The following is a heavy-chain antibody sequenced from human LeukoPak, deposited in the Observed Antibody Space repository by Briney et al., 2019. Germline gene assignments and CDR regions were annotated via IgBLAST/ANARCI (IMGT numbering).Heavy chain of an antibody. J-gene: IGHJ4*02. CDR2: ISSNGGST. V-gene: IGHV3-64D*06. CDR3: VKGPERGYNYGPFDY. Sequence: GGSLRLSCSASGFTFSSYAMHWVRQAPGKGLEYVSAISSNGGSTYYADSVKGRFTISRDNSKNTLYLQMSSLRAEDTAVYYCVKGPERGYNYGPFDYWGQGTLVTVSS. CDR1: GFTFSSYA. D-gene: IGHD5-18*01.